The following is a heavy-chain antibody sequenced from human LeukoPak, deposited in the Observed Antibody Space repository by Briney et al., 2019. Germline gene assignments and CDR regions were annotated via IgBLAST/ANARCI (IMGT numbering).Heavy chain of an antibody. V-gene: IGHV1-69*04. Sequence: GASVKVSCKASGGTFSSYTISWVRQAPGQGLEWMGRIIPILGIANYAQKLQGRVTITADKSTSTAYMELSSLRSEDTAVYYCARDTSSGWYGAGDYWGQGTLVTVSS. CDR2: IIPILGIA. CDR1: GGTFSSYT. CDR3: ARDTSSGWYGAGDY. D-gene: IGHD6-19*01. J-gene: IGHJ4*02.